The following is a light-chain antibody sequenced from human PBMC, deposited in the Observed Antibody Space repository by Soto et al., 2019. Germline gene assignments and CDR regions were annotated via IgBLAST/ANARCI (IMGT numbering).Light chain of an antibody. Sequence: QSVRTQPPPASGTPGPRVTISFFGSSSLIGSNYVYWYQQLPGTAPKLLIYGNSNRPSGVPDRFSGSKSGTSASLAITGLQAEDEADYYCQSYDSSLSGYVFGTGTKVTV. V-gene: IGLV1-40*01. CDR3: QSYDSSLSGYV. J-gene: IGLJ1*01. CDR1: SSLIGSNY. CDR2: GNS.